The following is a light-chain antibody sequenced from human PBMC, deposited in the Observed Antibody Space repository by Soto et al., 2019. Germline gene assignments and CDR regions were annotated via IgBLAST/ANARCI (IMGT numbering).Light chain of an antibody. CDR2: RNN. V-gene: IGLV1-47*01. CDR3: AAWDDSLSGLK. Sequence: QSALTQPPSASGTPGQRVTISCSGSSSNIGSNYVYWYQQLPGTAPKLLIYRNNQRPSGVPDRFSGSKSGTSASLAISGLRSEDEADYYCAAWDDSLSGLKLGGGTKLTVL. CDR1: SSNIGSNY. J-gene: IGLJ2*01.